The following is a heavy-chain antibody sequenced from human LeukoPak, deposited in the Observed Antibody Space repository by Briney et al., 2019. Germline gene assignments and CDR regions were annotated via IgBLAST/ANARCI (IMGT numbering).Heavy chain of an antibody. Sequence: GASVKVSCKASGYTFTSYGISWVRQAPGQGLEWMGRIIPILDIANYAQKFQGRVTITADKSTITAYMELSSLRSEDTAVYYCARDSAVVTADYWGQGTLVTVSS. J-gene: IGHJ4*02. CDR1: GYTFTSYG. CDR3: ARDSAVVTADY. D-gene: IGHD4-23*01. CDR2: IIPILDIA. V-gene: IGHV1-69*04.